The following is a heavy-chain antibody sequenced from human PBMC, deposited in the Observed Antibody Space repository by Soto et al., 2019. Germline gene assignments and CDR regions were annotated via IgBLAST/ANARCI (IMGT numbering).Heavy chain of an antibody. CDR3: ARDFKRYSSPPGPLEY. J-gene: IGHJ4*02. Sequence: QVQLRESGPGLVKPSQTLSLTCTVSGDSISSGDYYWSWIRQPSGKGLEWIGCIYYSGNTYYNPSLKRRFSFSVATSKYQFSLQLSSVTVADTAVYFCARDFKRYSSPPGPLEYWGLGTLVTVSS. D-gene: IGHD6-13*01. CDR1: GDSISSGDYY. CDR2: IYYSGNT. V-gene: IGHV4-30-4*01.